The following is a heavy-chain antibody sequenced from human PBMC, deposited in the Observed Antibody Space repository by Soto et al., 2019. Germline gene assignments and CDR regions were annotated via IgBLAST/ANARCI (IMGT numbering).Heavy chain of an antibody. J-gene: IGHJ1*01. CDR2: ISSDGTNK. CDR1: GFTFSSHG. Sequence: PGGSLRLSCAASGFTFSSHGMPWVRQAPGKGLEWVAGISSDGTNKYYADSVKGRFTISRDSSKNTLYLQMNSLRAEDTAVYYCASRVPHGTYGAPYFQHWGQGTLVTVSS. D-gene: IGHD1-26*01. V-gene: IGHV3-30*03. CDR3: ASRVPHGTYGAPYFQH.